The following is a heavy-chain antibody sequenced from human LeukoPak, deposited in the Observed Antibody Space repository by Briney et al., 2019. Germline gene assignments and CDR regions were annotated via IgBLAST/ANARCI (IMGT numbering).Heavy chain of an antibody. V-gene: IGHV3-66*01. CDR3: ARGGDSLHY. J-gene: IGHJ4*02. CDR1: GFTVSSNF. CDR2: IYSGGST. D-gene: IGHD3-10*01. Sequence: HTGGSLRLSCAASGFTVSSNFMTWVRQAPGKGLEWVSVIYSGGSTYYADSVKDRFTISRDNSKNMLYLQVNSLRAEDTAVYYCARGGDSLHYWGRGTLVTASS.